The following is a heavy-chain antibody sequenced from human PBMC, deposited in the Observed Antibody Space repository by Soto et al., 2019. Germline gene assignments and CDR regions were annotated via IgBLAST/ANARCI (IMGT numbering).Heavy chain of an antibody. D-gene: IGHD2-2*01. CDR2: ISHSGDT. CDR1: GYVITNGYH. J-gene: IGHJ6*02. CDR3: TRIYCTTTSCFINGMDV. V-gene: IGHV4-38-2*01. Sequence: SETLSLTCAVSGYVITNGYHWGWIRQPPGKELEWIGTISHSGDTYYNPSLKSRVTISIDTAKSHLSLILSSVTAADTATYYCTRIYCTTTSCFINGMDVWGQGTTVTVSS.